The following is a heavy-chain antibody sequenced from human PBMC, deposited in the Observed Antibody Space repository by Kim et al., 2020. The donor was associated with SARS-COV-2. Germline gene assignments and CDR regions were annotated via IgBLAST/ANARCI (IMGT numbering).Heavy chain of an antibody. CDR2: IWYDGSNK. CDR1: GFTFSSYG. V-gene: IGHV3-33*01. D-gene: IGHD6-19*01. J-gene: IGHJ4*02. CDR3: ARRPGAVAATPHFDY. Sequence: GGSLRLSCAASGFTFSSYGMHWVRQAPGKGLELVAVIWYDGSNKYYADSVKGRFTISRDNSKNTLYLQMNSLRAEDTAVYYCARRPGAVAATPHFDYWGQGTLVTVSS.